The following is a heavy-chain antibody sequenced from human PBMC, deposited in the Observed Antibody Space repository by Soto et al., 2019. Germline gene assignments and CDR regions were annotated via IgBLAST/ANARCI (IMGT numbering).Heavy chain of an antibody. J-gene: IGHJ3*02. CDR1: GYTFTGYY. D-gene: IGHD1-1*01. CDR3: AREIGGGLQLGAFDI. Sequence: ASVKVSCKASGYTFTGYYMHWVRQAPGQGLEWMGWINPNSGGTNYAQKFQGWVTMTRDTSISTAYMELSRLRSDDTAVYYCAREIGGGLQLGAFDIWGQGTMVTVSS. CDR2: INPNSGGT. V-gene: IGHV1-2*04.